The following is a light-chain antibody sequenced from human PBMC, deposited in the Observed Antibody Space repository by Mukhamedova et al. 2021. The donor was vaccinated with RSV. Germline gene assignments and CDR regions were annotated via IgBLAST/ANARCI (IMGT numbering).Light chain of an antibody. CDR2: KAS. Sequence: WYQRRVHGKAPKLLIYKASSLESGVPSRFSGSGSGTEFTLTISSLQPDDFATYYCQQRGTFGQGTKVEIK. J-gene: IGKJ1*01. CDR3: QQRGT. V-gene: IGKV1-5*03.